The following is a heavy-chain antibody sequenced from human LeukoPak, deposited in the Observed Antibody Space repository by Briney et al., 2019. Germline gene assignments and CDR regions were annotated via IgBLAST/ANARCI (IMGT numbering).Heavy chain of an antibody. J-gene: IGHJ3*02. D-gene: IGHD5-24*01. V-gene: IGHV1-69*04. CDR3: ARTGWLQLDAFDI. CDR1: GGTFSSYA. Sequence: SVKVPCKASGGTFSSYAISWVRQARGQGLEWMGRIIPILGIANYAQKFQGRVTITADKSTSTAYMELSSLRSEDTAVYYCARTGWLQLDAFDIWGQGTMVTVSS. CDR2: IIPILGIA.